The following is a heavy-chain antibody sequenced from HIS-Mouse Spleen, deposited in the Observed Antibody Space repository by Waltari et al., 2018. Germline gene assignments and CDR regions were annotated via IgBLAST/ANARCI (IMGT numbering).Heavy chain of an antibody. D-gene: IGHD2-8*01. CDR1: GFTFSSFG. J-gene: IGHJ4*02. CDR3: AKGGLMVYAIGDY. V-gene: IGHV3-33*06. CDR2: IWYDGSNK. Sequence: QVQLVESGGGVVQPGRSLRLSWAASGFTFSSFGMHWVRQAPGKGLGWVAVIWYDGSNKYYADSVKGRFTISRDNSKNTLYLQMNSLRAEDTAVYYCAKGGLMVYAIGDYWGQGTLVTVSS.